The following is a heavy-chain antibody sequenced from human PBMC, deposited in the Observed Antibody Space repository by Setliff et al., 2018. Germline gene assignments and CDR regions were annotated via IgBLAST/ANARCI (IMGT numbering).Heavy chain of an antibody. J-gene: IGHJ4*02. D-gene: IGHD2-15*01. Sequence: GGSLRLSCAASGFTFSSYTMNWVRQAPGQGLEWVSSIDSSSTWIYYADSVKGRFTISRDNSKNTLYLQMNSLRPEDTAVYYCARTCSGSGCYAGLESWGQGTPVTVS. CDR3: ARTCSGSGCYAGLES. CDR2: IDSSSTWI. CDR1: GFTFSSYT. V-gene: IGHV3-21*01.